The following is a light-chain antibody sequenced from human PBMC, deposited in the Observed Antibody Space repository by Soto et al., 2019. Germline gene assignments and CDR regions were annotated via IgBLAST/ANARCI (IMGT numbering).Light chain of an antibody. Sequence: AIRMTQSPSSLSASTGDRVTITCRASQGISSYLAWYQQKPGKAPKLLIYAASTLQSGVPSRFRGSGSGTDFTLTISCLQSEDFATYYCQQYYSYPPWTFGQGTKVDIX. CDR2: AAS. CDR3: QQYYSYPPWT. V-gene: IGKV1-8*01. J-gene: IGKJ1*01. CDR1: QGISSY.